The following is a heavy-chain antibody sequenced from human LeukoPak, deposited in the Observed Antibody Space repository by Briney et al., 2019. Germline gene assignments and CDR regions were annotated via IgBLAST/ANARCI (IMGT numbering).Heavy chain of an antibody. V-gene: IGHV6-1*01. Sequence: SQTLSLTCAISGDSVSSNSAAWNWIRQSPSRGLEWLGRTYYRSKWYNDYAVSVKSRITINPDTSKNQFYLQLNSVTPEDTAVYYCARATKPSSSWHYWFDPWGQGTLVTVSS. CDR2: TYYRSKWYN. CDR3: ARATKPSSSWHYWFDP. D-gene: IGHD6-13*01. CDR1: GDSVSSNSAA. J-gene: IGHJ5*02.